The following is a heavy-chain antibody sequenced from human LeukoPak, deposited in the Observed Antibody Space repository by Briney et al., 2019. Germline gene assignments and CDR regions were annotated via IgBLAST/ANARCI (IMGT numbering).Heavy chain of an antibody. V-gene: IGHV4-4*02. CDR2: IYHSGRN. CDR1: GDSIRSSNW. J-gene: IGHJ4*02. Sequence: PSETLSLTCGVSGDSIRSSNWWSWVRQPPGEGLEWIGEIYHSGRNNYNPSFKSRVTISVDKSKNQLSLKLNSVTAADTAMYYCARGGDRRGFDYWGQGTLV. D-gene: IGHD1-14*01. CDR3: ARGGDRRGFDY.